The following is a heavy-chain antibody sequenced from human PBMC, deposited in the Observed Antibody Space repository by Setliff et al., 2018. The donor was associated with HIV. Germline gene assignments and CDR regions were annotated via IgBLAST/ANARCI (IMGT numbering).Heavy chain of an antibody. CDR3: VRELLGSGGTVPEVNFFDS. V-gene: IGHV4-39*07. D-gene: IGHD1-26*01. CDR2: IFYFGSV. CDR1: GGSFNTKRTK. Sequence: LSLTCKVSGGSFNTKRTKWGWIRQSPGKGLEWIGSIFYFGSVTYNPSLKSRPLISIDMSKTQFSLNLRSVTAADTAVYYCVRELLGSGGTVPEVNFFDSWGQGTLVTVS. J-gene: IGHJ5*01.